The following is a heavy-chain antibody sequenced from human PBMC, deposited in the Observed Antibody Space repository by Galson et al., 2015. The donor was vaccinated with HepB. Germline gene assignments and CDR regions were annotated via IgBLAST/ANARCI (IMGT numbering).Heavy chain of an antibody. V-gene: IGHV3-20*04. CDR1: GFTFDDYG. CDR2: INWNGGST. CDR3: ARDLYSSAFYDY. D-gene: IGHD6-25*01. Sequence: SLRLSCAASGFTFDDYGMSWVRQAPGKGLEWVSGINWNGGSTGYADSVKGRFTISRDNAKNSLYLQMNSLRAEDTAVYYCARDLYSSAFYDYWGQGTLVTVSS. J-gene: IGHJ4*02.